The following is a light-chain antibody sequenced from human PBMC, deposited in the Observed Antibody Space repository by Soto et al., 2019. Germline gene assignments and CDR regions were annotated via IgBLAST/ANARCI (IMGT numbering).Light chain of an antibody. CDR3: QQYYSTPPT. V-gene: IGKV4-1*01. CDR1: QSVLYSSSNKNY. Sequence: DSVMTQSPDSLAVSLGERATINCKSSQSVLYSSSNKNYLAWYQQKPGQPPKLLIYWASTRESGVPDRFSGSGSGTDFTLTISSLQAEDVAVYYCQQYYSTPPTFGQGTKVDIX. J-gene: IGKJ1*01. CDR2: WAS.